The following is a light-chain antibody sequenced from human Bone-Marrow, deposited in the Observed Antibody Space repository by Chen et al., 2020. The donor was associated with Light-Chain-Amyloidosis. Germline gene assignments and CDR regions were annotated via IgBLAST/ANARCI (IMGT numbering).Light chain of an antibody. CDR3: SSYTITNTLV. V-gene: IGLV2-14*01. CDR1: SSDVGGDNH. J-gene: IGLJ1*01. Sequence: QSALTQPVSVSGSPGQSITISCTGTSSDVGGDNHVSWYQQHPDKAPKLMIYEVTNRPSLVPDRFSGSKSDNTASLTISGLQADDEADYFCSSYTITNTLVFGSGTRVTVL. CDR2: EVT.